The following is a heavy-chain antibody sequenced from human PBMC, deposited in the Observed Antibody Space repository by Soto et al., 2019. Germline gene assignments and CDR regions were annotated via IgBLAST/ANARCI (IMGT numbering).Heavy chain of an antibody. CDR3: ARDLVCSTVYFGYLYY. Sequence: GGALRLSWGASGVIFNGFGNHLVRQAPGKGLEWVAVIRYDGSNIYYADSVKGRFTISRDNSKNTLYLQMDSLRAEDTAVYYCARDLVCSTVYFGYLYYCGQGALVPVSS. V-gene: IGHV3-33*01. CDR2: IRYDGSNI. CDR1: GVIFNGFG. J-gene: IGHJ4*02. D-gene: IGHD4-17*01.